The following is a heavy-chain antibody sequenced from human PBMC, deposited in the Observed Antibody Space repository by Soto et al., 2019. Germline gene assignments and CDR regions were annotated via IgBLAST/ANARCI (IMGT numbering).Heavy chain of an antibody. D-gene: IGHD3-10*01. CDR1: GFTFSSYG. CDR2: IWYDGSNK. J-gene: IGHJ6*03. V-gene: IGHV3-33*01. CDR3: ARELYGSGRYYMDV. Sequence: QVQLVESGGGVVQPGRSLRLSCAASGFTFSSYGMHWVRQAPGKGLEWVAVIWYDGSNKYYADSVKGRFTISRDNSKNTLYLQMNSQRAEDTAVYYCARELYGSGRYYMDVLGKGTTVTVSS.